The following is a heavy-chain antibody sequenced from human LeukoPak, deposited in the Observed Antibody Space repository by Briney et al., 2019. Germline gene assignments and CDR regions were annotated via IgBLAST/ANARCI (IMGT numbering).Heavy chain of an antibody. V-gene: IGHV1-46*01. Sequence: ASVTVSCKASGYTFTSYYMHWVRQAPGQGLDWLGVINSSAGSTTYAQKFQGRLTMTRDTSTSTVYMELSSLRSDDTAMYYCARDRLLGDGYNDYFDYWGQGTLVTVSS. J-gene: IGHJ4*02. CDR3: ARDRLLGDGYNDYFDY. CDR1: GYTFTSYY. CDR2: INSSAGST. D-gene: IGHD5-24*01.